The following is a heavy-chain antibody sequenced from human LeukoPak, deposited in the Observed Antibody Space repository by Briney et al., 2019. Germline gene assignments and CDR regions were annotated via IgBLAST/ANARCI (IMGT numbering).Heavy chain of an antibody. CDR2: IIPIFGTA. V-gene: IGHV1-69*13. J-gene: IGHJ6*02. D-gene: IGHD4-17*01. CDR3: ASGYGDYYYYYGMDV. CDR1: GGTFIIYA. Sequence: SVKVSFTASGGTFIIYAISWVRQAPGQGLEWMGGIIPIFGTANYAQKFQGRVTITADESTSTAYMELSSLRSEDTAVYYCASGYGDYYYYYGMDVWGQGTTVTVSS.